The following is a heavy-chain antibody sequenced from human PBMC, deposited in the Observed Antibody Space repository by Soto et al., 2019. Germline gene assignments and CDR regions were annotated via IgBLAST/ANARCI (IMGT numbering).Heavy chain of an antibody. CDR2: IYHSGST. V-gene: IGHV4-30-2*01. J-gene: IGHJ6*02. CDR1: GGSISSGGYS. CDR3: ARGGGYYGSGSYYNVEHYYYGMDV. D-gene: IGHD3-10*01. Sequence: PSETLSLTCAVSGGSISSGGYSWSWIRQPPGKGLEWIGYIYHSGSTYYNPSLKSRVTISVDRSKNQFSLKLSSVAAADTAVYYCARGGGYYGSGSYYNVEHYYYGMDVWGQGTTVTVSS.